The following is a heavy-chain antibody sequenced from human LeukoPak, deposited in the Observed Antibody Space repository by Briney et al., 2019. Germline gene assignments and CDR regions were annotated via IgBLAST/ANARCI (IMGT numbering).Heavy chain of an antibody. V-gene: IGHV3-15*01. D-gene: IGHD3-3*01. CDR3: TSGILYDFWSGYSAFDY. Sequence: GGSLRLSCAASGFTFSNAWLTWVGQAPGRGLEWVGRIKSKTDGGTTDYAAPVKGRFTISRDDSKNTLYLQMNSLKTEDTAVYYCTSGILYDFWSGYSAFDYWGQGTLVTVTS. CDR1: GFTFSNAW. J-gene: IGHJ4*02. CDR2: IKSKTDGGTT.